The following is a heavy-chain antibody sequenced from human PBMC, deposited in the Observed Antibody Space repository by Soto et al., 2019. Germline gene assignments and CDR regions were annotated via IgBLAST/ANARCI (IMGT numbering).Heavy chain of an antibody. CDR1: GYTFTGYY. CDR2: INPNSGGT. Sequence: GASVKVSCKASGYTFTGYYMHWVRQAPGQGLEWMGWINPNSGGTNYAQKFQGWVTMTRDTSISTAYMELSRLRSDDTAVYYCARGMVEQQLILAGAFDIWGQGTMVTVSS. V-gene: IGHV1-2*04. D-gene: IGHD6-13*01. J-gene: IGHJ3*02. CDR3: ARGMVEQQLILAGAFDI.